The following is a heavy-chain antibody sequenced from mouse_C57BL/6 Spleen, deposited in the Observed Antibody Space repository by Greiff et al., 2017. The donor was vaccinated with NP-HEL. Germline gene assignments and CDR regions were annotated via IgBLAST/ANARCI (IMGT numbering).Heavy chain of an antibody. D-gene: IGHD4-1*01. Sequence: EVQLQQSGPVLVKPGASVKMSCKASGYTFTDYYMNWVKQSHGKSLEWIGVINPYNGGTSYNQKFKGKATLTVDKSSSTAYMELNSLTSEDSAVYYCAREEGTGAMDYWGQGTSVTVSS. CDR1: GYTFTDYY. CDR2: INPYNGGT. V-gene: IGHV1-19*01. J-gene: IGHJ4*01. CDR3: AREEGTGAMDY.